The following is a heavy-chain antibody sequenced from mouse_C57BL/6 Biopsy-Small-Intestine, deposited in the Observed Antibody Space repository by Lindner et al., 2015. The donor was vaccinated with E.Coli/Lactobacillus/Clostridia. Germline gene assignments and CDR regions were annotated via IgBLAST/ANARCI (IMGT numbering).Heavy chain of an antibody. CDR3: ARMVFRGQRAYDWFDP. V-gene: IGHV1-53*01. Sequence: SVKVSCKASGVSFSSYGITWVRQAPGQGLEWVGYSLPTYGTTNYAQKFLGRVTITTDKSTSTTYMELSSLTSEDTAVYYCARMVFRGQRAYDWFDPWGQGTPVTVSS. CDR1: GVSFSSYG. CDR2: SLPTYGTT. D-gene: IGHD3-3*01. J-gene: IGHJ4*01.